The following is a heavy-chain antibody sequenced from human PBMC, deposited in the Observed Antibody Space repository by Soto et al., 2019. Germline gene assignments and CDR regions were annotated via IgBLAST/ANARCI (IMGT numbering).Heavy chain of an antibody. Sequence: XGSLILSCASSGFTFSSYSMSWVRQAPGKGLEWVSAISGSGGSTYYADSVKGRFTISRDNSKNTLYLQMNSLRAEDTAVYYCANGSRFDPWGQGTLVTVSS. D-gene: IGHD3-10*01. CDR1: GFTFSSYS. J-gene: IGHJ5*02. CDR2: ISGSGGST. V-gene: IGHV3-23*01. CDR3: ANGSRFDP.